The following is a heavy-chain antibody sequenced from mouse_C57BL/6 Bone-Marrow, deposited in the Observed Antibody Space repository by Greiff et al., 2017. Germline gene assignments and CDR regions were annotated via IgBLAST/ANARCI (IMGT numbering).Heavy chain of an antibody. D-gene: IGHD2-4*01. CDR1: GYTFTDYN. V-gene: IGHV1-22*01. CDR3: ARDCDYDGDWYFDV. J-gene: IGHJ1*03. CDR2: INPNNGGT. Sequence: EVHLVESGPELVKPGASVKMSCKASGYTFTDYNMHWVKQSHGKSLEWIGYINPNNGGTSYNQKFKGKATLTVNKSSSTAYMELRSLTSEDSAVYYCARDCDYDGDWYFDVWGTGTTVTVSS.